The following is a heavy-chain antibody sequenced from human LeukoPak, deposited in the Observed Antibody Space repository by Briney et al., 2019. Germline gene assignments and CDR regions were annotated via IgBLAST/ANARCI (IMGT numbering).Heavy chain of an antibody. J-gene: IGHJ4*02. Sequence: GGSLRLSCAASGFTFSSYAMSCVRQAPGKGLEWVGFIRSKAYGGTTEYAASVKGRFTISRDDSKSIAYLQMNSLKTEDTAVYYCTREAGYCSGGSCYSGYWGQGTLVTVSS. CDR1: GFTFSSYA. CDR3: TREAGYCSGGSCYSGY. V-gene: IGHV3-49*04. D-gene: IGHD2-15*01. CDR2: IRSKAYGGTT.